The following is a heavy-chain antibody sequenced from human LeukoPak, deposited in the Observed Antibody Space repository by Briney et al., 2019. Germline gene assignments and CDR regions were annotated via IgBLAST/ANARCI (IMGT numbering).Heavy chain of an antibody. CDR1: RFTFRGFA. V-gene: IGHV3-43*02. J-gene: IGHJ4*02. D-gene: IGHD6-19*01. CDR3: AKDTGSGWDFDS. CDR2: VTGGGTT. Sequence: GGSLRLSCAASRFTFRGFAMHWVRQAPVRGLEWVSLVTGGGTTYYADSVRGRFTISRDNSKDSLYLQMNTLRTEDTAFYYCAKDTGSGWDFDSWGQGTLVTVSS.